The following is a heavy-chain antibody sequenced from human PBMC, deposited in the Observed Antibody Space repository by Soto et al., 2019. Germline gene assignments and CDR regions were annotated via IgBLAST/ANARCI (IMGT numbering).Heavy chain of an antibody. CDR1: GFTFSSYW. V-gene: IGHV3-7*01. J-gene: IGHJ4*02. CDR3: ARAPQHIKEYFDY. Sequence: EVQLVESGGGLVQPGGSLRLSCAASGFTFSSYWMSWVRQAPGKGLEWVANIKQDGSEKYYVDSVKGRFTISRDNAKNSLYLQMNSLRAEDTAVYYCARAPQHIKEYFDYWGQGTLVTVSS. CDR2: IKQDGSEK.